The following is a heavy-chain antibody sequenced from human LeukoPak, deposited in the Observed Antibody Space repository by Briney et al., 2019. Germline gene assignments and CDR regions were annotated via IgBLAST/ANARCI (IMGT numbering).Heavy chain of an antibody. CDR3: AQRGIY. Sequence: GGSLRLSCAASGFSFSSYGMHWVRQAPGKGLEWVAVISYDGSNKYYADSVKGRFTISRDNSKNTLYLQMNSLREEDTAVYYCAQRGIYWGQGTLVTVSS. CDR2: ISYDGSNK. CDR1: GFSFSSYG. V-gene: IGHV3-30*03. J-gene: IGHJ4*02. D-gene: IGHD5-24*01.